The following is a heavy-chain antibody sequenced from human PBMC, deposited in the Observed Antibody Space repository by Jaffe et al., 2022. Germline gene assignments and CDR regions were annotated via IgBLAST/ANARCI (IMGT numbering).Heavy chain of an antibody. J-gene: IGHJ4*02. Sequence: QVQLQQWGAGLLKPSETLSLTCAVSGGSFSNYYWTWIRQPPGKGLEWIGEINHSENTNYSPSLKSRVTISVDTSKNQFSLKLSSVTAADTAVYYCARGWNYRRGYFDYWGQGTLVTVSS. V-gene: IGHV4-34*01. CDR1: GGSFSNYY. CDR2: INHSENT. CDR3: ARGWNYRRGYFDY. D-gene: IGHD1-7*01.